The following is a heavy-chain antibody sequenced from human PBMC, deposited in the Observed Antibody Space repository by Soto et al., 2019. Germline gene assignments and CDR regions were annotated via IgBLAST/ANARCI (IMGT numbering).Heavy chain of an antibody. CDR1: GDSFNSNW. J-gene: IGHJ6*02. CDR2: IYPIDSDT. CDR3: ARRCAVTTFYFYGMDV. Sequence: PGESLKISCKVSGDSFNSNWTAWVRQRPGRGLEWMGIIYPIDSDTRYSPSFQGQVTISVDRSVNSAFLQWRSLKASDTATYYCARRCAVTTFYFYGMDVWGQGTTVTVSS. V-gene: IGHV5-51*01. D-gene: IGHD4-17*01.